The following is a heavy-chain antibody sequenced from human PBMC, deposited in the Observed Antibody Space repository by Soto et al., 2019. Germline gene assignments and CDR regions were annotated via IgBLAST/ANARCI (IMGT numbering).Heavy chain of an antibody. CDR2: VHISGHS. J-gene: IGHJ5*01. CDR3: ARVRQGCSANNCYFDP. V-gene: IGHV4-4*02. Sequence: SETLSLTCTLSGGSVRAPDWWNWVRQSPDKGLEWIAEVHISGHSNYNPSLRSRVSVSIDSSKNQFYLNLNSVTAADTAIYYCARVRQGCSANNCYFDPWGQGTQVTVAS. CDR1: GGSVRAPDW. D-gene: IGHD1-1*01.